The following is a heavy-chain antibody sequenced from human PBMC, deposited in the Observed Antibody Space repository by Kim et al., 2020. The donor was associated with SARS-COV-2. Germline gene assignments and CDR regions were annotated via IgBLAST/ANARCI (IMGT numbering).Heavy chain of an antibody. Sequence: SETLSLTCAVYGGSFSGYYWSWIRQPPGKGLEWIGEINHSGSTNYNPSLKSRVTISVDTSKNQFSLKLSSVTAADTAVYYCARGHPTVLLLFRYLRGGY. J-gene: IGHJ4*03. D-gene: IGHD3-10*01. CDR2: INHSGST. V-gene: IGHV4-34*01. CDR3: ARGHPTVLLLFRYLRGGY. CDR1: GGSFSGYY.